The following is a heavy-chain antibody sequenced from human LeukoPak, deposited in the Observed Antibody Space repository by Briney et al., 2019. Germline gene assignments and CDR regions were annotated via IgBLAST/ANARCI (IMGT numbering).Heavy chain of an antibody. CDR3: ARGRVRWTLRYYYYGMDV. CDR1: LYTPTMYD. V-gene: IGHV1-8*01. J-gene: IGHJ6*02. D-gene: IGHD4-23*01. Sequence: AAVKDSCKASLYTPTMYDINWVRQATGQGGEWMGWMNPNSGKTGYAQKFRGRVTMTRNTSISTAYMELSSLRSDDTAVYYCARGRVRWTLRYYYYGMDVWGQGTPVTVSS. CDR2: MNPNSGKT.